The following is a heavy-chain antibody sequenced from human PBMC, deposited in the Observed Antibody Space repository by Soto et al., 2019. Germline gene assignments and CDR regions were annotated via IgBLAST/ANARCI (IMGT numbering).Heavy chain of an antibody. D-gene: IGHD2-15*01. Sequence: SETLSLTCTVSSGSISSTLYSWDWIRQPPGKGLEWIGSIFYSGSTYYNPSLKSRVTISVDTSKNQFSLTLTSVTAADTAVYYCARQCRGVTCNWFVPWGQGTLVTVSS. V-gene: IGHV4-39*01. CDR3: ARQCRGVTCNWFVP. CDR1: SGSISSTLYS. CDR2: IFYSGST. J-gene: IGHJ5*02.